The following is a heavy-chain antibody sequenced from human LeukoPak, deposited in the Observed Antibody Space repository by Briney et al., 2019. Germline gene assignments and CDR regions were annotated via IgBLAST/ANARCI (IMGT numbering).Heavy chain of an antibody. J-gene: IGHJ2*01. Sequence: GGSLRLSCAASGFTFSSYWMHWVRHAPGRGLEWISYISRSDGTMYYADSVKGRFTISRDNSKNSLYLQMNSLRAEDTAVYYCARDQGAVRYFDLWAVAPWSLSPQ. V-gene: IGHV3-48*04. CDR3: ARDQGAVRYFDL. CDR1: GFTFSSYW. CDR2: ISRSDGTM. D-gene: IGHD3-16*01.